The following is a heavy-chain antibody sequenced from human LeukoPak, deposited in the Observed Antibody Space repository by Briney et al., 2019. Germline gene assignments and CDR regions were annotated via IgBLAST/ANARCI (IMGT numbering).Heavy chain of an antibody. CDR3: AREDGEWELEGDAFDI. CDR2: INHDGSDT. Sequence: GGSLRLSCAASGFTFKLYWMHWVRQVPGRGPVWVSRINHDGSDTIYADSVRGRFTVSRDNAKNSLYLQMNSLRAEDTAVYYCAREDGEWELEGDAFDIWGQGTMVTVSS. D-gene: IGHD1-26*01. V-gene: IGHV3-74*01. CDR1: GFTFKLYW. J-gene: IGHJ3*02.